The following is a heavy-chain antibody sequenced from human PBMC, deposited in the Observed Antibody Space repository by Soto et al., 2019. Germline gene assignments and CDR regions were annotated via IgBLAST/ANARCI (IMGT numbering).Heavy chain of an antibody. D-gene: IGHD3-10*01. CDR1: GLTVSNAY. J-gene: IGHJ6*02. CDR2: IYDNGTT. Sequence: XGSLRLACSASGLTVSNAYMAWVRQAPGMGLEWVSVIYDNGTTYYADSVKGRFTISRDTSTNTLSLQMDILRAEDTAVYYCVRPLPSGRNYGLDVWGQGTTVTVSS. CDR3: VRPLPSGRNYGLDV. V-gene: IGHV3-53*01.